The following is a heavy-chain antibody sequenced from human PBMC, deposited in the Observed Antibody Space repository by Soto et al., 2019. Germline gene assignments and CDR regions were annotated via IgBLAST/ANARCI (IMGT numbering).Heavy chain of an antibody. CDR2: ISYDGSNK. CDR3: ARAPGYSYGSDFYYYYGMDV. Sequence: GGSLRLSCAASGFTFSSYAMHWVRQAPGKGLEWVAVISYDGSNKYYADSVKGRFTISRDNSKNTLYLQMNSLRAEDTAVYYCARAPGYSYGSDFYYYYGMDVWGQGTTVTVSS. J-gene: IGHJ6*02. V-gene: IGHV3-30-3*01. D-gene: IGHD5-18*01. CDR1: GFTFSSYA.